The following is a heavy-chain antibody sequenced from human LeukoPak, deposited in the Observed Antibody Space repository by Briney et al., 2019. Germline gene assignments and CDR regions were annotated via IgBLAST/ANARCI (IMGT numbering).Heavy chain of an antibody. J-gene: IGHJ4*02. D-gene: IGHD3-10*01. V-gene: IGHV3-7*01. CDR2: IKQDGSEK. Sequence: GGSLRLSCAASGFTFSSYWMTWVRQAPGKGLEWVANIKQDGSEKYYVDSVKGRFTISRDNAKNSLYLQMNSLRAEDTAVYYCASRLEYYYDSGSYSRQKDYWGQGTLVTVSS. CDR1: GFTFSSYW. CDR3: ASRLEYYYDSGSYSRQKDY.